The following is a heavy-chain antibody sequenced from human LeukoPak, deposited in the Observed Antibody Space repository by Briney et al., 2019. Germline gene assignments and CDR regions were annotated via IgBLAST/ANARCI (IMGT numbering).Heavy chain of an antibody. J-gene: IGHJ3*02. CDR3: AREKDYTRDAFDI. CDR1: GFTFSTYE. CDR2: ISSTGSNI. D-gene: IGHD4-11*01. Sequence: SGGSLRLSCAASGFTFSTYEMNWVRQAPGKGLEWVSYISSTGSNIYYADSVKGRFTISRDNAKNSLYLPMNSLRTEDTAVYYCAREKDYTRDAFDIWGQGTMVTVSS. V-gene: IGHV3-48*03.